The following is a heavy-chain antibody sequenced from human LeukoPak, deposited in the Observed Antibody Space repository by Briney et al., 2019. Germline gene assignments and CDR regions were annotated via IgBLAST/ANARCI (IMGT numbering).Heavy chain of an antibody. CDR1: GFTFSSYE. CDR2: ISSSGSTI. Sequence: GGSLRLSCAASGFTFSSYEMNWVRQAPGKGLEWVSYISSSGSTIYYADSVQGRFTISRDKDKNSVYLQMTSLRAEDTAVYYCPRESGSRSYYYYMDVWGKGTTVTVSS. CDR3: PRESGSRSYYYYMDV. J-gene: IGHJ6*03. V-gene: IGHV3-48*03. D-gene: IGHD2-2*01.